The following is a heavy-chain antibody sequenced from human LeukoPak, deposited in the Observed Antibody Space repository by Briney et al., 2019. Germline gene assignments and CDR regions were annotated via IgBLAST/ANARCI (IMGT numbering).Heavy chain of an antibody. CDR1: GFIASSNY. Sequence: GGSMRLSCTASGFIASSNYMSWVRQAPGKGLEWVSLIYSGGSTYYADSVMGRSTISRDKSNNTLYLQMNSLRAEDTVVYYCATGGRSGVAFESWGQGTLVTVSS. D-gene: IGHD2-15*01. CDR2: IYSGGST. J-gene: IGHJ4*02. CDR3: ATGGRSGVAFES. V-gene: IGHV3-53*01.